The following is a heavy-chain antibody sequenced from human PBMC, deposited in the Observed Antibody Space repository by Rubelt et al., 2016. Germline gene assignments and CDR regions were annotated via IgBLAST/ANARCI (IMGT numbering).Heavy chain of an antibody. CDR3: ARDPLPVRGVIMTPTH. CDR2: ISAYTGNT. CDR1: GYTFTSYG. J-gene: IGHJ4*02. V-gene: IGHV1-18*01. Sequence: QVQLVQSGAEVKKPGASVKVSCKASGYTFTSYGISWVRQAPGPGLEWMGWISAYTGNTNYAQKLQVRVTMTTDTSTRTAYMGLRSLRSDDTAVYYCARDPLPVRGVIMTPTHWGQGTLVTVSS. D-gene: IGHD3-10*01.